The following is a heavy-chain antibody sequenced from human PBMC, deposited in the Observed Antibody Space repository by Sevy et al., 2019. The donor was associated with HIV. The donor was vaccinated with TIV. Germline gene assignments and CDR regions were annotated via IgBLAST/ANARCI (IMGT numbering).Heavy chain of an antibody. CDR1: GFTFSSYS. V-gene: IGHV3-21*01. CDR3: ARGSPYYYGSGSSDWFDP. CDR2: ISSSSSYI. Sequence: GSLRLSCAASGFTFSSYSMNWVRQAPGKGLEWVSSISSSSSYIYYADSVKGRFTISRDNAKNSLYLQMNSLRAEETAVYYCARGSPYYYGSGSSDWFDPWGQGTLVTVSS. D-gene: IGHD3-10*01. J-gene: IGHJ5*02.